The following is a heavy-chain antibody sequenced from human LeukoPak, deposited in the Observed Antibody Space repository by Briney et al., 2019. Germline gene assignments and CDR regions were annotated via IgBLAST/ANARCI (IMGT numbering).Heavy chain of an antibody. V-gene: IGHV3-11*01. Sequence: GGSLRLSCAASGFTFSDAYMSWIRHASGKGPEWGSYISSSVSTIYYADSVKGRFTISRDNAKNSLYLQMNSLRAEDTAVYYCAREFNYDFWSGNYYYYGMDVWGQGTTVTVSS. CDR1: GFTFSDAY. CDR3: AREFNYDFWSGNYYYYGMDV. CDR2: ISSSVSTI. J-gene: IGHJ6*02. D-gene: IGHD3-3*01.